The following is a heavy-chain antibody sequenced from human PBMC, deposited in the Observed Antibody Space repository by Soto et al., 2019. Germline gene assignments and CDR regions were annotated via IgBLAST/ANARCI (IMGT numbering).Heavy chain of an antibody. V-gene: IGHV4-34*01. Sequence: QVQLQQWGAGLLKPSETLSLTCAVYGGSFSGYYWSWIRQPPGKGLEWIGEINHSGSTNYNPSLTSRVTISVDTSKNQFSLKLSSVTAADTAVYYCARGGHQFNMVRGVSAKAHWFDPGGQGTLVTVSS. CDR3: ARGGHQFNMVRGVSAKAHWFDP. J-gene: IGHJ5*02. CDR2: INHSGST. CDR1: GGSFSGYY. D-gene: IGHD3-10*01.